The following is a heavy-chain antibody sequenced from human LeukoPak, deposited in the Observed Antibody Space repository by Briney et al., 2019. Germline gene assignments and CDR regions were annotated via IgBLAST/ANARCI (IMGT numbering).Heavy chain of an antibody. CDR2: INPSGGST. CDR1: GYTFTSYY. CDR3: ARDGGYCSSTSCYSFYYYYMDV. Sequence: ASVKVSCKASGYTFTSYYMHWVRQAPGQGLEWMGIINPSGGSTSYAQKFQGRVTMTRDMSTSTVYMELSSLRSEDTAVYYCARDGGYCSSTSCYSFYYYYMDVWGKGTTVTVSS. V-gene: IGHV1-46*01. J-gene: IGHJ6*03. D-gene: IGHD2-2*01.